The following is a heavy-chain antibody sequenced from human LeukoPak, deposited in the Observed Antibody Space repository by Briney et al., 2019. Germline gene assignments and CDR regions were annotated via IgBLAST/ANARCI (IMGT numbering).Heavy chain of an antibody. CDR3: ARTTGDCSSTSCYYSEFDY. D-gene: IGHD2-2*01. V-gene: IGHV3-11*04. J-gene: IGHJ4*02. Sequence: PGGSRRLSCAASGFSFSDYYMSWIRQAPGKGLEWVPYISSSGSTIYYADSVKGRFTISRDNAKNSLYLQMNSLRAEDTAVYYCARTTGDCSSTSCYYSEFDYWGQGTLVTVSS. CDR1: GFSFSDYY. CDR2: ISSSGSTI.